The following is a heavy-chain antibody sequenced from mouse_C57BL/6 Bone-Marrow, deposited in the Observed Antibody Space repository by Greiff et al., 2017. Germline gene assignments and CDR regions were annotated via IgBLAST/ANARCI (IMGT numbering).Heavy chain of an antibody. Sequence: QVQLQQSGPGLVQPSQTLSITCTVSGFSFTSYGLHWVRQPPGKGLEWVGVIWSGGSTTYNADLISSLITTTTNSKSQVFFKMNSLQAVDTAIKYRAYTVVVEGWYFDVWGTGTTGTVSS. CDR1: GFSFTSYG. D-gene: IGHD1-1*01. J-gene: IGHJ1*03. CDR2: IWSGGST. CDR3: AYTVVVEGWYFDV. V-gene: IGHV2-4*01.